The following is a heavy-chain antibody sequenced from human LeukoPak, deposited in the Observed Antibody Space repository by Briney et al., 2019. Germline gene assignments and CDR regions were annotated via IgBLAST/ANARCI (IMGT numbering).Heavy chain of an antibody. CDR1: RFSISDYW. D-gene: IGHD4/OR15-4a*01. Sequence: GGSLRLSCAASRFSISDYWLHWVRQAPGKGLVWVSGINHDGTSTYYADTVRGRFTISRDNARNTVFLQMNSLRVEDTAVYYCATFGAFAVYWGQGTLVTVSS. CDR2: INHDGTST. V-gene: IGHV3-74*01. CDR3: ATFGAFAVY. J-gene: IGHJ4*02.